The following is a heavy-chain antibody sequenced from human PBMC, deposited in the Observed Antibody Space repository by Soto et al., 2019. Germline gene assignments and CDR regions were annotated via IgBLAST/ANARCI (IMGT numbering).Heavy chain of an antibody. CDR2: IYYSGST. D-gene: IGHD4-17*01. CDR3: ETLMTTVINDAFDI. CDR1: GGSISSYY. J-gene: IGHJ3*02. Sequence: PSGTLPLTCTVSGGSISSYYWSWIRQPPGKGLEWIGYIYYSGSTNYNPSLKSRVTISVDTSKNQFSLKLSSVTAADTAVYYCETLMTTVINDAFDIWGQGTMVTVSS. V-gene: IGHV4-59*08.